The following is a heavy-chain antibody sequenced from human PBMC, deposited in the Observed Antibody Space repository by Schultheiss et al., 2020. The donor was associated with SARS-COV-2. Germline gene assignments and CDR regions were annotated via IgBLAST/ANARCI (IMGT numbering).Heavy chain of an antibody. J-gene: IGHJ5*02. CDR3: ARGATGVRNWFDP. CDR2: IYYSGST. CDR1: GGSISSYS. Sequence: SETLSLTCTVSGGSISSYSLRLIRQPPGKGLEWIGYIYYSGSTNYNPSLKSRVTISVDTSKNQFSLKLSSVTAADTAVYYCARGATGVRNWFDPWGQGTLVTVSS. D-gene: IGHD3-10*01. V-gene: IGHV4-59*01.